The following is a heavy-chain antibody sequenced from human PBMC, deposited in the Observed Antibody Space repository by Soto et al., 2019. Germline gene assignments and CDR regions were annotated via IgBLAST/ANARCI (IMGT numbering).Heavy chain of an antibody. CDR2: IYYSGST. CDR1: GGSISSSSYY. CDR3: ARHVRGYYSNNSCHIDN. Sequence: SETLSLTCTVSGGSISSSSYYWGWIRQPPGKGLEWIGSIYYSGSTYNNPSLKSRVTISVDTSKNQFSLILSSVTAADTAVYYCARHVRGYYSNNSCHIDNWGQGTLVTVSS. D-gene: IGHD2-2*02. J-gene: IGHJ4*02. V-gene: IGHV4-39*01.